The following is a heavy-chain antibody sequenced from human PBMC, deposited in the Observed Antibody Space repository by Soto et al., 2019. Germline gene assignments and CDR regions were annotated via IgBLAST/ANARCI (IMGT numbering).Heavy chain of an antibody. CDR1: GGSFSGYY. Sequence: LSLTCAVYGGSFSGYYWSWIRQPPGKGLEWIGEINHSGSTNYNPSLKSRVTISVDTSKNQFSLKLSSVTAADTAVYYCARRYCTNGVCYTVTDYFDYWGQGTLVTVSS. D-gene: IGHD2-8*01. CDR3: ARRYCTNGVCYTVTDYFDY. CDR2: INHSGST. J-gene: IGHJ4*02. V-gene: IGHV4-34*01.